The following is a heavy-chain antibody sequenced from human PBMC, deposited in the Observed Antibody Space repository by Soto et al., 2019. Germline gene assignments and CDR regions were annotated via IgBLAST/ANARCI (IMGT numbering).Heavy chain of an antibody. D-gene: IGHD5-12*01. J-gene: IGHJ4*02. V-gene: IGHV4-39*01. CDR3: ARQGKDGYVRLDY. CDR1: GGSISSSSYY. CDR2: IYYSGST. Sequence: SETLSLTCAVSGGSISSSSYYWGWIRQPPGKWLEWIGSIYYSGSTYYNPSLKSRVTISVDTSKNQFSLKLSPVTAADTAVYYCARQGKDGYVRLDYWGQGTLVTVYS.